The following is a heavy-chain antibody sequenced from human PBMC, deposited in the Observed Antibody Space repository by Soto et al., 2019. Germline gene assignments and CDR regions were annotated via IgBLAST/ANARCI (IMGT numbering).Heavy chain of an antibody. CDR3: ARDFGPQQLGPNYYDGMDV. J-gene: IGHJ6*02. Sequence: QVQLVQSGAEVKKPGSSVKVSCKASGGTFSSYAISWVRQAPGQGLEWMGGIIPIFGTANYAQKFQGRVTITADESTSTAYMELSSLRSEDTAVYYCARDFGPQQLGPNYYDGMDVWGQGTTVTVSS. CDR2: IIPIFGTA. V-gene: IGHV1-69*01. CDR1: GGTFSSYA. D-gene: IGHD6-13*01.